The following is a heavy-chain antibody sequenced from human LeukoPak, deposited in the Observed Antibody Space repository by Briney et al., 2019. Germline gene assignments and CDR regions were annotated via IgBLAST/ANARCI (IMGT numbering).Heavy chain of an antibody. CDR3: ARGGGLDV. CDR2: INHSGST. CDR1: GGSFSGYY. Sequence: SETLSLTCAVYGGSFSGYYWSWIRQPPGKGLEWIGEINHSGSTNYNPSLKSRVTISVDTSKNQFSLKLSSVTAADTAVYYCARGGGLDVWGQGATVTVSS. V-gene: IGHV4-34*01. J-gene: IGHJ6*02.